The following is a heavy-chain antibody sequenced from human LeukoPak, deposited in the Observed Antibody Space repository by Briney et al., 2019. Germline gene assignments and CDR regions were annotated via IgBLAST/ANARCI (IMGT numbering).Heavy chain of an antibody. Sequence: HSGGSLRLSCAASGFTFSSYAMSWVRQAPGKGLEWVSAISGSGGSTYYADSVKGRFTISRDNSKNTLYLQMNSLRAEDTAVYYCAKPLRSGWSDYYFDYWGQGTLVTVSS. D-gene: IGHD6-19*01. CDR2: ISGSGGST. CDR3: AKPLRSGWSDYYFDY. CDR1: GFTFSSYA. J-gene: IGHJ4*02. V-gene: IGHV3-23*01.